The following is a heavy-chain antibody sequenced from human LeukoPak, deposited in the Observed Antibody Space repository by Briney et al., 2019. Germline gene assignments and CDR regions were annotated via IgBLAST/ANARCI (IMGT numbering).Heavy chain of an antibody. D-gene: IGHD1-26*01. V-gene: IGHV3-23*01. CDR1: GFTFSNAW. CDR3: ARAVYTGGYGGFYFDY. CDR2: LSGSGSNT. Sequence: GGSLRLSCAASGFTFSNAWMDWVRQAPGKGLEWASGLSGSGSNTYYADSVKGRFTISRDNSKNTLYLQMNGLRAEDTAIYYCARAVYTGGYGGFYFDYWGQGTLVTVSS. J-gene: IGHJ4*02.